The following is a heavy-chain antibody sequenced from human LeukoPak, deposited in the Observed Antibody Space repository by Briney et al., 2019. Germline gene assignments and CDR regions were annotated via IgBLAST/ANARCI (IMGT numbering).Heavy chain of an antibody. D-gene: IGHD6-13*01. Sequence: GGSLRLSCAASGFTFSNAWMSWVRQAPGKGLEWVGRIKSKTDGGTTDYAAPVKGRFTISRDNSKNTLYLQMNSLRPEDTAVYYCAKDKARAADYYFDYWGHGTLVTVSS. CDR2: IKSKTDGGTT. CDR3: AKDKARAADYYFDY. J-gene: IGHJ4*01. V-gene: IGHV3-15*01. CDR1: GFTFSNAW.